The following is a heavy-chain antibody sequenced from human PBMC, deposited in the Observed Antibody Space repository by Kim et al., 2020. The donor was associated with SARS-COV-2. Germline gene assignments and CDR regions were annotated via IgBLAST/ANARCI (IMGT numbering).Heavy chain of an antibody. CDR2: IKQDGSEK. V-gene: IGHV3-7*01. J-gene: IGHJ4*02. Sequence: GGSLRLSCAASGFTFSSYWMSWVRQAPGKGLEWVANIKQDGSEKYYVDSVKVRFTISRDNAKNSLYLQMNSLRAEDTAVYYCARDGYYDSSPFDYWGQGTLVTVSS. D-gene: IGHD3-22*01. CDR1: GFTFSSYW. CDR3: ARDGYYDSSPFDY.